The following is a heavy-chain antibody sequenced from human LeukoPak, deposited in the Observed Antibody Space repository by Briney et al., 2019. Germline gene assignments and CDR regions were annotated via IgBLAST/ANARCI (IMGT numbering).Heavy chain of an antibody. CDR1: GYTFTGYY. D-gene: IGHD3-3*01. V-gene: IGHV1-24*01. J-gene: IGHJ4*02. Sequence: ASVKVSCKASGYTFTGYYMHWVRQAPGQGLEWMGGFDPEDGETIYAQKFQGRVTMTEDTSTDTAYMELSSLRSEDTAVYYCATPPYFWSGYYRYWGQGTLVTVSS. CDR3: ATPPYFWSGYYRY. CDR2: FDPEDGET.